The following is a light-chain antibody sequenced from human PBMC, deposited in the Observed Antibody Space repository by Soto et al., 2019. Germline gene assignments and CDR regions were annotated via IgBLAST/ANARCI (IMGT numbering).Light chain of an antibody. CDR2: GAS. J-gene: IGKJ5*01. Sequence: EIVMMHSPATLSVSPGESVTLSCRASQLISSNLAWYQQKPGQAPRLLIYGASTRATGVPDRFSGSGSGTEFTLTISRLESEDFAVYYCQQYNNWPTTFAQGTRLEIK. CDR3: QQYNNWPTT. V-gene: IGKV3D-15*01. CDR1: QLISSN.